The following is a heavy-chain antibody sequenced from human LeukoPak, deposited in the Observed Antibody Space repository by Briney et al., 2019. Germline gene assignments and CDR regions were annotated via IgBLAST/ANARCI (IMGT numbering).Heavy chain of an antibody. J-gene: IGHJ4*02. V-gene: IGHV3-21*01. CDR2: ISSSSSYI. CDR3: ARDLDTAMVGGHDY. CDR1: GFTFSSYN. Sequence: GSLRLSCAASGFTFSSYNMNWVRQAPGKGLEWVSFISSSSSYIYYADSVKGRFTISRDNAKNSLYLQMNSLRAEDTAVYYCARDLDTAMVGGHDYRGQGTLVTVSS. D-gene: IGHD5-18*01.